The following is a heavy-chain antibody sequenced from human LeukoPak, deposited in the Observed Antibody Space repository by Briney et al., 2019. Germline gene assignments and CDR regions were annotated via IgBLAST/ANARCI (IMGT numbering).Heavy chain of an antibody. J-gene: IGHJ4*02. CDR3: ARGGDYDFWSGYYTNFDY. Sequence: ASVKVSCKASGGTFSSYAISWVRQAPGQGLEWIGGIIPIFGTANYAQKFQGRVTITADESTSTAYMELSSLRSEDTAVYYCARGGDYDFWSGYYTNFDYWGQGTLVTVSS. D-gene: IGHD3-3*01. CDR1: GGTFSSYA. CDR2: IIPIFGTA. V-gene: IGHV1-69*13.